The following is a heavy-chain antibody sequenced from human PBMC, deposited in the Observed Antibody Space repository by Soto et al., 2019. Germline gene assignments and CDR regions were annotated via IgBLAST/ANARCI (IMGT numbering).Heavy chain of an antibody. CDR2: IYYSGST. D-gene: IGHD3-22*01. Sequence: SETLSLTCTVSGGSISSGDYYWSWIRQPPGKGLEWIGYIYYSGSTYYNPSLKSRVTISVDTSKNQFSLKLSSVTAADTAVYYCARVGYDSSGYSPLYDYWGQGTLVTVSS. V-gene: IGHV4-30-4*01. J-gene: IGHJ4*02. CDR3: ARVGYDSSGYSPLYDY. CDR1: GGSISSGDYY.